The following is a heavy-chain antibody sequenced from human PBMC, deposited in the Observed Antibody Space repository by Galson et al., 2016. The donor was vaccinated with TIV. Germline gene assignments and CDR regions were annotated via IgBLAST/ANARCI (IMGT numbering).Heavy chain of an antibody. CDR3: AKDRQWIPSSLDY. D-gene: IGHD5-18*01. V-gene: IGHV3-23*01. Sequence: LRLSCAASGFRFNSYAMNWVRQAPGKGLEWVSSIGGTGGSTYYADSVKGRFTISRDSYKETGYLQMNSLRAEDTAIYFCAKDRQWIPSSLDYWGQGILVTVSS. CDR2: IGGTGGST. CDR1: GFRFNSYA. J-gene: IGHJ4*02.